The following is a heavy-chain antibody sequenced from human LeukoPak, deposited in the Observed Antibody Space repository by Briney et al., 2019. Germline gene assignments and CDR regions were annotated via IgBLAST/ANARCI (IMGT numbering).Heavy chain of an antibody. CDR3: VRLGETDYYFDY. D-gene: IGHD4-17*01. Sequence: GGSLRLSCAASGFTVSSNYMSWVRQAPGKGLEWVSVIYSGGSTYYADSVKGRFTISRDNSKNTLYLQMNSLRAEDTAVYYCVRLGETDYYFDYWGQGTLVTVSS. J-gene: IGHJ4*02. V-gene: IGHV3-66*02. CDR2: IYSGGST. CDR1: GFTVSSNY.